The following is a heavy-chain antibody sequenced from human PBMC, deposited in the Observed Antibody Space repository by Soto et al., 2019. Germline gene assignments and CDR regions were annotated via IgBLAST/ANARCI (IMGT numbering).Heavy chain of an antibody. Sequence: RLSCAASGFTFSSYGMHWVRQAPGKGLEWVAVISYDGSNKYYADSVKGRFTISRDNSKNTLYLQMNSLRAEDTAVYYCAKPVYDTTFDYWGQGTLVTVSS. D-gene: IGHD3-22*01. J-gene: IGHJ4*02. CDR2: ISYDGSNK. V-gene: IGHV3-30*18. CDR3: AKPVYDTTFDY. CDR1: GFTFSSYG.